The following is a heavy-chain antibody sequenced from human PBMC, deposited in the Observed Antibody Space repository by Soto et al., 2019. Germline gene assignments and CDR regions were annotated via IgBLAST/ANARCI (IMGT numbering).Heavy chain of an antibody. CDR3: ARDGGGCLDY. J-gene: IGHJ4*02. CDR1: GLPFGSYW. V-gene: IGHV3-7*01. D-gene: IGHD3-16*01. CDR2: IKQDGSEK. Sequence: GGTLRLPCAVSGLPFGSYWMGYVRQAPGTGLEWVANIKQDGSEKNNVDSVRGRFTNSRDNANNSLVLQKNSLRAEDTAVDDCARDGGGCLDYWGLGTLVTVSS.